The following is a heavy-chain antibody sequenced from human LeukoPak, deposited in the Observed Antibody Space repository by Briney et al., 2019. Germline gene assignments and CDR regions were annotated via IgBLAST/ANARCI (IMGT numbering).Heavy chain of an antibody. CDR1: GGSFSGYY. D-gene: IGHD3-22*01. V-gene: IGHV4-34*01. J-gene: IGHJ4*02. CDR2: INHSGST. CDR3: ARLRLLRYVFDY. Sequence: PSETLSLTCAVYGGSFSGYYWSWIRQPPGKGLEWIGEINHSGSTNYNPSLKSRVTISVDTSKNQFSLKLSSVTAADTAVYYCARLRLLRYVFDYWGQGTLVTVSS.